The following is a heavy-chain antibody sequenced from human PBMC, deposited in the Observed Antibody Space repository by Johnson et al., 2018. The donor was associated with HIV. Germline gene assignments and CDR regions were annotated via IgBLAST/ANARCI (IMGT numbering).Heavy chain of an antibody. CDR1: GFTVSTNS. V-gene: IGHV3-66*01. CDR2: IYSGDNT. D-gene: IGHD3-22*01. Sequence: VQLVESGGGLVQPGGSLRLSCAASGFTVSTNSMSWVRQAPGKGLEWVSVIYSGDNTLYADSVKGRFIVSRDNSKNTLYVQMNSLRAEDTAVYYCAREYYYEEAFDIWGQGTMVTVSS. J-gene: IGHJ3*02. CDR3: AREYYYEEAFDI.